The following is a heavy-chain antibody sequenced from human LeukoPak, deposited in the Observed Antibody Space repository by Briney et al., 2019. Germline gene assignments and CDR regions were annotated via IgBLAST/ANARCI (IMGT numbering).Heavy chain of an antibody. J-gene: IGHJ4*02. Sequence: ASVKVSCKTSGYTFTSYYLHWVRQAPGQGLEWMGWINPNSGGTNYAQKFQGRVTMTRDTSISTAYMELSRLRSDDTAVYYCARAPYSSGWYFDYWGQGTLVTVSS. CDR2: INPNSGGT. V-gene: IGHV1-2*02. CDR1: GYTFTSYY. CDR3: ARAPYSSGWYFDY. D-gene: IGHD6-19*01.